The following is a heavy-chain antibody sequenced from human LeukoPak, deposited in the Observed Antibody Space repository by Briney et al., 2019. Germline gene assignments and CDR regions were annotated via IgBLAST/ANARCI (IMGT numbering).Heavy chain of an antibody. CDR3: ARRSYQSYYMDV. Sequence: SETLSLTCTVSGGSISSYYWSWIRQPPGKGLEWIGYIYTSGSTNYNPSLKSRVTISVDTSKNQFSLKLTSVTAADTAVYYCARRSYQSYYMDVWGKGTTVTVSS. CDR1: GGSISSYY. D-gene: IGHD2-2*01. V-gene: IGHV4-4*09. J-gene: IGHJ6*03. CDR2: IYTSGST.